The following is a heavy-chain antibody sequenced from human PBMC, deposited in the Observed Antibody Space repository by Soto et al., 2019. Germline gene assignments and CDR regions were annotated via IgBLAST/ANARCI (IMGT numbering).Heavy chain of an antibody. V-gene: IGHV3-23*01. Sequence: EVQLLESGGGLVQPGESLRLSCAASGFTFYTYAMSWVRQAPGKGLEWVSGISGRGDRTYYADSVRGRFTISRDSSRNTLYLQMNSLRAEDTATYYCALAPYWGQGTLVTVSS. CDR3: ALAPY. CDR1: GFTFYTYA. CDR2: ISGRGDRT. J-gene: IGHJ4*02.